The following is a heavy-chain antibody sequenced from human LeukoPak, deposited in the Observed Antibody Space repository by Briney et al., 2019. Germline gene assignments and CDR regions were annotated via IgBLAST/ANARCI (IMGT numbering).Heavy chain of an antibody. J-gene: IGHJ4*02. V-gene: IGHV4-59*08. CDR3: ATGGDRNKLGY. CDR2: ILYTGTT. Sequence: SETLSLTCTVSSGSISSSYWSWIRQPPGKGLEWIGVILYTGTTNYNPSLKSLLTISRDPSKTQFSLKLTSVTAADTAVYYCATGGDRNKLGYWGQGTLVTVSS. CDR1: SGSISSSY. D-gene: IGHD1/OR15-1a*01.